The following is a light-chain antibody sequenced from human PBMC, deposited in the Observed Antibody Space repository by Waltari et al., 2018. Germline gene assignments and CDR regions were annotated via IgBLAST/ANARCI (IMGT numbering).Light chain of an antibody. CDR2: DAT. Sequence: IRVTQSPSSVSASIGDRVTITCRASQGIRTWLSWYQKRPGEAPRLLIHDATSLQSGVPSRFNGGGSGTDFTLTISGLQPEDFATYYCQQANSFPITLGQGTRLDIK. CDR3: QQANSFPIT. CDR1: QGIRTW. J-gene: IGKJ5*01. V-gene: IGKV1D-12*01.